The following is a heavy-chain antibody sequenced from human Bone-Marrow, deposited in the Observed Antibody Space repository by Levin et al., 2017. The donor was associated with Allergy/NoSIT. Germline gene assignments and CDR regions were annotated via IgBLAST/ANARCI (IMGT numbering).Heavy chain of an antibody. J-gene: IGHJ4*02. D-gene: IGHD4-17*01. CDR2: IMRDGSDK. CDR1: ESTFSNYW. Sequence: PGGSLRLSCAASESTFSNYWMSWVRQAPGKGLEGVANIMRDGSDKYYVDSVKGRFAISRDNAKKSLYLQMNSLRAEDTAVYYCARIYGDTQYRYFDSWGQGTLVTVSS. CDR3: ARIYGDTQYRYFDS. V-gene: IGHV3-7*01.